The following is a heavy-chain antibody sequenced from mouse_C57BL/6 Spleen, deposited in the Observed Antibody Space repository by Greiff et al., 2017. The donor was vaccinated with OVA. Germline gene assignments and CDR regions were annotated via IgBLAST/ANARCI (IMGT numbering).Heavy chain of an antibody. CDR2: INPNNGGT. CDR3: ARSPYDYDPYYYAMDY. J-gene: IGHJ4*01. D-gene: IGHD2-4*01. Sequence: VQLQQSGPELVKPGASVKIPCKASGYTFTDYNMDWVKQSHGKSLEWIGDINPNNGGTIYNQKFKGKATLTVDKSSSTAYMELRSLTSEDTAVYYCARSPYDYDPYYYAMDYWGQGTSVTVSA. V-gene: IGHV1-18*01. CDR1: GYTFTDYN.